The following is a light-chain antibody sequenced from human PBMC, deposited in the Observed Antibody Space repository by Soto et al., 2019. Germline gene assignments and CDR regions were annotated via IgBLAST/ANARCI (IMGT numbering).Light chain of an antibody. CDR3: QHYNGYSRT. CDR2: KAS. CDR1: QSITSW. V-gene: IGKV1-5*03. Sequence: DIPMTQSPSTLSASVGDRVTITCRASQSITSWLAWYQQKPGKAPKLLIYKASSLESGVPSRFSASGSGTEFTLAISSLQPDDFATYYCQHYNGYSRTFGQGTKVEIK. J-gene: IGKJ1*01.